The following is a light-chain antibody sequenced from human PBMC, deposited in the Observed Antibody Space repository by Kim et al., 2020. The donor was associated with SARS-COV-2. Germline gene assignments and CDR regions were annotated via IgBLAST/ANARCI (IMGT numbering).Light chain of an antibody. V-gene: IGKV2-24*01. Sequence: DIVMTQTPLSSPVTLGQPASISCRSSQSLVHGNGNTYLSWLHQRPGQPPRLLIYKISSRFSAVPDRFSSSAAGTYFTLTINRVEAEYVGVYYCMQATQFPRSFGQGTKLEI. J-gene: IGKJ2*03. CDR2: KIS. CDR3: MQATQFPRS. CDR1: QSLVHGNGNTY.